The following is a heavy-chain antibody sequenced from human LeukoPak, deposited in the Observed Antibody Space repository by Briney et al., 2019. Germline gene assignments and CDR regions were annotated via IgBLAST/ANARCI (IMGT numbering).Heavy chain of an antibody. CDR2: TSSTSIYI. D-gene: IGHD6-6*01. V-gene: IGHV3-21*01. CDR3: VRSGSFSSSSGIFHL. Sequence: GGALRLSCAASGFAFSTYTINWVRQAPGKGLEWVSSTSSTSIYIYYTDSVKGRFTISRDNAKSSLFLQMNRMSVEEKALYYCVRSGSFSSSSGIFHLRGQGTMVTVSS. CDR1: GFAFSTYT. J-gene: IGHJ4*02.